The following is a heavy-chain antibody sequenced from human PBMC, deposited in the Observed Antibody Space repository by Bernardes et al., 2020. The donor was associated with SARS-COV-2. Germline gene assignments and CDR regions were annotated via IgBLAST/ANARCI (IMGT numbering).Heavy chain of an antibody. CDR3: AHRRTGPLPANWFDP. Sequence: SGTTLFKPTQTLTLTCTFSGFSLTPTGVGVGWIRQPPGKALEWLALIYWDDDERYSPSLKSRLTITKDTSKNQVVLTMTNMDPVDTATYYFAHRRTGPLPANWFDPWGQGILVTVSS. D-gene: IGHD2-2*01. CDR2: IYWDDDE. V-gene: IGHV2-5*02. CDR1: GFSLTPTGVG. J-gene: IGHJ5*02.